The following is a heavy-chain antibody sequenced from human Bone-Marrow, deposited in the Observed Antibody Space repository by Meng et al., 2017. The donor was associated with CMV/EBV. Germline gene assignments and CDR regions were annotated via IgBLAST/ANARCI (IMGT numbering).Heavy chain of an antibody. V-gene: IGHV3-23*01. CDR1: GFTFSTYA. D-gene: IGHD5-18*01. Sequence: GESLKISCAASGFTFSTYAMTWVRQAPGKGLEWVSGISGSGGSTYYADSVKGRFTISRDNSKNTLYLQMNSLRAEDTAVYYCARGYSYGWGYWGQGTLVTVSS. CDR3: ARGYSYGWGY. J-gene: IGHJ4*02. CDR2: ISGSGGST.